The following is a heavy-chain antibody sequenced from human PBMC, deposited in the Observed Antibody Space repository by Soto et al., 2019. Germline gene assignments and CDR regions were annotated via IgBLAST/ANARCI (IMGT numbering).Heavy chain of an antibody. J-gene: IGHJ5*02. V-gene: IGHV3-21*01. CDR3: ARDYCSSTGCWWFDP. CDR1: GFTFSDYN. CDR2: IRSGGSDI. Sequence: EVQLVESGGGLVKPGGSLRLSCAASGFTFSDYNMNWVRQAPGKGLEWVSSIRSGGSDIYYADSVKGRFTISRDNANNSLFLQMDSLRAEDTAVYYCARDYCSSTGCWWFDPWGQGTLVTVSS. D-gene: IGHD2-2*01.